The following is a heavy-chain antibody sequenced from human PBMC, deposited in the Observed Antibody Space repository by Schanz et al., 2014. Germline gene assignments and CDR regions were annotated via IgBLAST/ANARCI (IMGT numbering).Heavy chain of an antibody. Sequence: EVQLVESGGGLVKPGGSLRLSCAASGFTFSNTWMNWVRQTPGKGLEWIGRIKSKIDGGTTDYAAPVKGRFTISRDDSKNTLYQQMNSLNTEDTAVYYCTTVERITIFEVVPYYYDYMDVWGKGTTVTVSS. CDR3: TTVERITIFEVVPYYYDYMDV. CDR2: IKSKIDGGTT. J-gene: IGHJ6*03. CDR1: GFTFSNTW. V-gene: IGHV3-15*01. D-gene: IGHD3-3*01.